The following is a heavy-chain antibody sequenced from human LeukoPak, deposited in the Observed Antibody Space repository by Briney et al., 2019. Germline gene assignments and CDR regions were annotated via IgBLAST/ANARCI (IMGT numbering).Heavy chain of an antibody. D-gene: IGHD4-17*01. J-gene: IGHJ4*02. Sequence: GGSLRLSCAASGFTFSSYGMHWVRQAPGKGLEWVAVISYDGSNKYYADSVKGRFTISRDNSKNTLYLQMNSLRAEDTAVYYCAKSPVRCDYGGGDYWGQGTLVTVSS. V-gene: IGHV3-30*18. CDR2: ISYDGSNK. CDR1: GFTFSSYG. CDR3: AKSPVRCDYGGGDY.